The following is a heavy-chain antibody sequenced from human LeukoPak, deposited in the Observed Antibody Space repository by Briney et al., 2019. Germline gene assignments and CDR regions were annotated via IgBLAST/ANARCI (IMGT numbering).Heavy chain of an antibody. CDR1: GFTFSRYD. J-gene: IGHJ4*02. D-gene: IGHD6-19*01. CDR3: AGAGSETQWRTFDF. Sequence: GGSLRLSCAASGFTFSRYDMHWVRQATGKGLEWVSGIGTAGDTYYAGSVKGRFTISRENAKNSLYLQMNSLTAGDTAVYYCAGAGSETQWRTFDFWGQGALVTVFS. CDR2: IGTAGDT. V-gene: IGHV3-13*01.